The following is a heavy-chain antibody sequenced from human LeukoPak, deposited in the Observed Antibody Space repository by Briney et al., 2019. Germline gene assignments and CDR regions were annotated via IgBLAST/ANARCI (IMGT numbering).Heavy chain of an antibody. V-gene: IGHV4-39*01. CDR3: ARINTMVRGVRGYYYMDV. Sequence: NPSETLSLTCTVSGGSISSSSYYWGWIRQPPGKGLEWIGSIYYSGSTYYNPSLKSRVTISVDTSKNQFSLKLSSVTAADTAVYYCARINTMVRGVRGYYYMDVWGKGTTVTISS. CDR1: GGSISSSSYY. CDR2: IYYSGST. D-gene: IGHD3-10*01. J-gene: IGHJ6*03.